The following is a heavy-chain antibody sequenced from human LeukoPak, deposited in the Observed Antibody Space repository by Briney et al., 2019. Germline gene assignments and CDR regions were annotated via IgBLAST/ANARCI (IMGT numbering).Heavy chain of an antibody. J-gene: IGHJ4*02. CDR2: ITSGFTP. CDR1: GLTFSNYA. CDR3: AKDYPDSRVGDVFFEY. V-gene: IGHV3-23*01. D-gene: IGHD1-26*01. Sequence: PGGSLSLSCAASGLTFSNYAMSWFCQAPGKGLEWVSGITSGFTPHYADSVKGRFTISRDNSKNTFHLQMNSLRAEDTAVYYCAKDYPDSRVGDVFFEYWGQGTLVTVSS.